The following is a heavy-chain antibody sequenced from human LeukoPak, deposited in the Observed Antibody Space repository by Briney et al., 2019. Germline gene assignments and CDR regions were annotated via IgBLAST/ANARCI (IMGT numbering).Heavy chain of an antibody. Sequence: GGSLRLSCAASGFTFSSYAMSWVRQAPGKGLEWVSAISGSGGSTYYADSVKGRFTISRDNSKNTLYLQMNSLRAEDTAVYYCAKDPLGRIVRYFDLMDYWGRGTLVTVSS. CDR3: AKDPLGRIVRYFDLMDY. V-gene: IGHV3-23*01. CDR1: GFTFSSYA. J-gene: IGHJ4*02. D-gene: IGHD3-9*01. CDR2: ISGSGGST.